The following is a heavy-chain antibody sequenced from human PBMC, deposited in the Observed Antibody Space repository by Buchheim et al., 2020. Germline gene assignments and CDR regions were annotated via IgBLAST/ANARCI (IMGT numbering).Heavy chain of an antibody. V-gene: IGHV3-72*01. CDR3: ARDRTGGSFDY. CDR2: TRNKANSYST. Sequence: EVQLVESGGGLVQPGGSLRLSCVASGFTFSDHFMDWVRQAPGKGLEWVGRTRNKANSYSTEYAASGKGRFIGSRDDSRNSLYLQMNSLKAEDTAVYYCARDRTGGSFDYWGQG. CDR1: GFTFSDHF. J-gene: IGHJ4*02. D-gene: IGHD2-8*02.